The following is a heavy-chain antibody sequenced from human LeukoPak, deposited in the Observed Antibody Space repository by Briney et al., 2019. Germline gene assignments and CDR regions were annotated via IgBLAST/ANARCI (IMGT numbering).Heavy chain of an antibody. CDR1: GYTFTSYG. J-gene: IGHJ6*02. V-gene: IGHV1-8*02. CDR2: MNPNSGNT. CDR3: ARGYSSSWYLPYLDPNYYYGMDV. Sequence: ASVKVSCKASGYTFTSYGISWVRQATGQGLEWMGWMNPNSGNTGYAQKFQGRVTMTRNTSISTAYMELSSLRSGDTAVYYCARGYSSSWYLPYLDPNYYYGMDVWGQGTTVTVSS. D-gene: IGHD6-13*01.